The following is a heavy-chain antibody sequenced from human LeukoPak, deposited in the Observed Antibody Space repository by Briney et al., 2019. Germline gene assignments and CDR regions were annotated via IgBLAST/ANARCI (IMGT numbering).Heavy chain of an antibody. CDR1: GFTFDDYG. CDR3: AKTVRRTGGDYFDY. Sequence: PGGSLRLSCAASGFTFDDYGMSWVRQAPGKGLEWVSGINWNGGSTGYADSVKGRFTISRDNAKNSLYLQMNSLRAEDTAVYYCAKTVRRTGGDYFDYWGQGTLVTVSS. V-gene: IGHV3-20*04. D-gene: IGHD1-1*01. J-gene: IGHJ4*02. CDR2: INWNGGST.